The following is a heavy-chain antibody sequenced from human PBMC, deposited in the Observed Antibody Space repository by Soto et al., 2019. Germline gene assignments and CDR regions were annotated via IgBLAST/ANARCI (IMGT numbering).Heavy chain of an antibody. J-gene: IGHJ6*02. V-gene: IGHV5-51*01. CDR2: IYPGDSDT. CDR1: GNSFTSYW. CDR3: ARVARRSHYKDGMDV. D-gene: IGHD4-4*01. Sequence: GESLKISCKGSGNSFTSYWIGWVRQMPGKGLEWMGIIYPGDSDTRYSPSFQGQVTISADKSISTAYLQWSSLKASDTAMYYCARVARRSHYKDGMDVWGQGTTVTVSS.